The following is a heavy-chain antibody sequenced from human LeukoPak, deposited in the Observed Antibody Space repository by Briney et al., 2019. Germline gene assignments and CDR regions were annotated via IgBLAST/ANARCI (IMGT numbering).Heavy chain of an antibody. CDR1: DYPISSGYF. V-gene: IGHV4-38-2*02. J-gene: IGHJ4*02. D-gene: IGHD2/OR15-2a*01. Sequence: PSETLSLTCAVSDYPISSGYFWGWIRQAPGQGLEWIATISHSGDTYFNPSLKSRTIVSIDTSKNQFSLKLTSVTAAATAVYYCAREQCAGGYCYFLDYWGQGTLVTVSS. CDR2: ISHSGDT. CDR3: AREQCAGGYCYFLDY.